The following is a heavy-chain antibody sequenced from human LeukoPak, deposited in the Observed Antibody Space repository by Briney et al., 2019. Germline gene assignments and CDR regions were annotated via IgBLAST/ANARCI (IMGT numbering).Heavy chain of an antibody. J-gene: IGHJ4*02. Sequence: GGSLRLSCAASGFTFSNAWMSWVRQAPGKGLEWVGRIKSKTDGGTTDYAAPVKGRFTISRDDSKNTLYLQMNSLKTEDTAVYYCTTHPTPRTVPFFDYWGQGTLVTVSS. CDR1: GFTFSNAW. CDR2: IKSKTDGGTT. V-gene: IGHV3-15*01. CDR3: TTHPTPRTVPFFDY.